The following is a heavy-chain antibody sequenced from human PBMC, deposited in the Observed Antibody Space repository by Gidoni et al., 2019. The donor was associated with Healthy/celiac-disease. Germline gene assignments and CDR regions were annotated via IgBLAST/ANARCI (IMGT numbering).Heavy chain of an antibody. V-gene: IGHV3-66*01. J-gene: IGHJ6*02. CDR2: IYSGGST. CDR3: AREVMGYYGMDV. D-gene: IGHD3-16*01. CDR1: GFTVSSNY. Sequence: EVQLVESGGGLVQPGGSLRLSCAASGFTVSSNYMSWVRQAPGKGLEWVSVIYSGGSTYYADSVKGRFTISRDNSKNTLYLQMNSLRAEDTAVYYCAREVMGYYGMDVWGQGTTVTVSS.